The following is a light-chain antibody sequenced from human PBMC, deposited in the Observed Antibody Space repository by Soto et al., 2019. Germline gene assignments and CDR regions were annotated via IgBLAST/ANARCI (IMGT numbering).Light chain of an antibody. CDR3: AAWDDSLDSRL. CDR1: SSNIGSNA. CDR2: NSD. J-gene: IGLJ3*02. V-gene: IGLV1-44*01. Sequence: QSVLTQPPSASGTPGQRVTISCSGSSSNIGSNAVSWYQQVPGAAPKLLIFNSDQRPSGVPDRFSASRSFTSASLAISGLQSEDEADYYCAAWDDSLDSRLFGGGTQLTVL.